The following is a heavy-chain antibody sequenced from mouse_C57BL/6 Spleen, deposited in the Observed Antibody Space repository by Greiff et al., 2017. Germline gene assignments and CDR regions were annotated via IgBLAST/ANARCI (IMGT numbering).Heavy chain of an antibody. D-gene: IGHD3-2*02. CDR3: ARSEAQATYYAMDY. CDR1: GYTFTSYW. CDR2: IDPNSGGT. V-gene: IGHV1-72*01. Sequence: QVQLKQPGAELVKPGASVKLSCKASGYTFTSYWMHWVKQRPGRGLEWIGRIDPNSGGTKYNEKFKSKATLTVDKPSSTAYMQLSSLTSEDSAVYYCARSEAQATYYAMDYWGQGTSVTVSS. J-gene: IGHJ4*01.